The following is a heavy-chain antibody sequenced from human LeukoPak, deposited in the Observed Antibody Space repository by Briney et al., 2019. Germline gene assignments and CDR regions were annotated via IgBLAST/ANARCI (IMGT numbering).Heavy chain of an antibody. Sequence: PGGSLRLSCTASGFTFGDYAMSWFRQAPGKGLEWVGFIRSKAYGGTTEYAASVKGRFTISRDDSKSIGYLQMNSLKTEDTAVYYCTRRGTIAACDYWGQGTLVTVYS. D-gene: IGHD6-6*01. CDR1: GFTFGDYA. CDR2: IRSKAYGGTT. V-gene: IGHV3-49*03. J-gene: IGHJ4*02. CDR3: TRRGTIAACDY.